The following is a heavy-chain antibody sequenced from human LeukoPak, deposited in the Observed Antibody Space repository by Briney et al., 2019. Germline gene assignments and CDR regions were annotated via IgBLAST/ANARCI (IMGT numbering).Heavy chain of an antibody. CDR1: GDSVSDNSAA. J-gene: IGHJ4*02. CDR3: VRDPGDGLDFLDS. Sequence: SQTLSLTCAIFGDSVSDNSAAWNWIRQSPSRGLEWLGRTYYRSKWFYEYAPSLKSRISVNPDTSKNQFSLHLNSVTPEDTAVYYCVRDPGDGLDFLDSWGQGTQVTVSS. V-gene: IGHV6-1*01. CDR2: TYYRSKWFY. D-gene: IGHD3-3*01.